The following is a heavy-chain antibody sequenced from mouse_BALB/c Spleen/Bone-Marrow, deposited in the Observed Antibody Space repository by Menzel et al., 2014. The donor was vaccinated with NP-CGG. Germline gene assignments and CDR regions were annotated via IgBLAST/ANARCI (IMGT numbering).Heavy chain of an antibody. CDR2: ISSGSSPI. D-gene: IGHD4-1*01. Sequence: DVKLVESGGGLVQPGGSRKLSCAASGFTFSSFGMHWVRQAPEKGLEWVAYISSGSSPIFYADTVKGRFTISRDNPKNTLFLQMTSPRSEDTAMYYCTRGGNWEDFDYWGQGTTLTVSS. V-gene: IGHV5-17*02. J-gene: IGHJ2*01. CDR3: TRGGNWEDFDY. CDR1: GFTFSSFG.